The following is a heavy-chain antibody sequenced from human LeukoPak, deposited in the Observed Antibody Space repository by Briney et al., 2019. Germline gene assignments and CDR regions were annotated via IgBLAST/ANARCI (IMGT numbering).Heavy chain of an antibody. CDR2: ISWNSGSI. V-gene: IGHV3-9*03. Sequence: GRSLRLSCAASGFTFDDYAMHWVRQAPGKGLEWVSGISWNSGSIDYADSVKGRFTISRDNAKKFLFLQMNSLRVEDMALYYCAKDGGPYGDIRGYFDYWGQGTLVTASS. CDR1: GFTFDDYA. CDR3: AKDGGPYGDIRGYFDY. D-gene: IGHD4-17*01. J-gene: IGHJ4*02.